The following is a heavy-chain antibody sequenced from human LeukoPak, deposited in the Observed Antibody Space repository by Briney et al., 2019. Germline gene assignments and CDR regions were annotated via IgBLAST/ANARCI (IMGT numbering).Heavy chain of an antibody. V-gene: IGHV4-59*01. CDR2: IYYSGST. CDR1: GGSISSYY. J-gene: IGHJ6*03. D-gene: IGHD2-15*01. CDR3: ARVGGYCSGGSCYYNYYYMDV. Sequence: PLETLSLTCTVSGGSISSYYWSWIRQPPGKGLEWIGYIYYSGSTNYNPSLKSRVTISVDTSKNQFSLKLSSVTAAVTAVYYCARVGGYCSGGSCYYNYYYMDVWGKGTTVTVSS.